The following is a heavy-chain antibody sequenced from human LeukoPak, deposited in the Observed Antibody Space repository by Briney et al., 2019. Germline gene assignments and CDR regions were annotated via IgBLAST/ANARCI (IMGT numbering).Heavy chain of an antibody. J-gene: IGHJ4*02. CDR2: IYHSGST. D-gene: IGHD1-26*01. Sequence: SGTLSLTCAVSGGSISSSNWWSWVRQPPGKGLEWIGEIYHSGSTNYNPSLKSRVTISVDTSKNQFSLKLSSVTAADTAVYYCARGEGSGSYYSYFDYWGQGTLVTVSS. V-gene: IGHV4-4*02. CDR1: GGSISSSNW. CDR3: ARGEGSGSYYSYFDY.